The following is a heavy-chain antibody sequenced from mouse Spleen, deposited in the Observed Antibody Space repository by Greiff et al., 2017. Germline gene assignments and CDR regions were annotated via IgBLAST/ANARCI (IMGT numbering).Heavy chain of an antibody. V-gene: IGHV1-15*01. J-gene: IGHJ4*01. CDR1: GYTFTDYE. CDR3: AMGAMDY. Sequence: VQLQESGAELVRPGASVTLSCKASGYTFTDYEMHWVQQTPVHGLEWIGAIDPETGGTAYNQKFKGKAILTADKSSITAYMDLRSLTSEDSAVYYCAMGAMDYWGQGTSVTVSS. CDR2: IDPETGGT.